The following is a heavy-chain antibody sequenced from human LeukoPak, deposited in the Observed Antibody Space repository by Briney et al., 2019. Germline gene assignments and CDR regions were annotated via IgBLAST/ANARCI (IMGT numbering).Heavy chain of an antibody. CDR1: GGSISIYY. CDR2: FYYSGRT. J-gene: IGHJ3*02. D-gene: IGHD3-22*01. Sequence: PSETLSLTCTVSGGSISIYYWSWIRQPPGKGLEWIGYFYYSGRTNYNPPLKRRVTISVDTSKNHFALKLSSVTAADTAVYYCARDYYCDSSGYYPDAFDIWGQGTMATVSS. V-gene: IGHV4-59*08. CDR3: ARDYYCDSSGYYPDAFDI.